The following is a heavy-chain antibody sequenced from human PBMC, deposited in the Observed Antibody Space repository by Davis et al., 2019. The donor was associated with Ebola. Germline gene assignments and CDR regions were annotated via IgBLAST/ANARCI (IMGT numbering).Heavy chain of an antibody. CDR2: SWYDGSRQ. Sequence: GESLKISCAASGFTFSSYWMHWVRQAPGKGLEWVALSWYDGSRQYYADSVKGRFTIYRDNSKNTLYLQISGLRAEDTAVYHCAKAGYGSTACYYFGYWGLGTLVTVSS. D-gene: IGHD2-2*03. CDR3: AKAGYGSTACYYFGY. J-gene: IGHJ4*02. V-gene: IGHV3-33*06. CDR1: GFTFSSYW.